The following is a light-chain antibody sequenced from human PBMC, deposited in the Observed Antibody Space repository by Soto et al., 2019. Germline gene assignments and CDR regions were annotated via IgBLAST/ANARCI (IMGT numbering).Light chain of an antibody. CDR2: GAS. Sequence: DIQLTQSPSFLSASVGDRVTITCRASHDISSYLAWYQQTPGKAPKLLIYGASTLQSGVPSRFSGSGSGTEFTLTISSLQPEDFATYYCQQSFSTLLYTFGQGTKLEIK. V-gene: IGKV1-9*01. CDR3: QQSFSTLLYT. CDR1: HDISSY. J-gene: IGKJ2*01.